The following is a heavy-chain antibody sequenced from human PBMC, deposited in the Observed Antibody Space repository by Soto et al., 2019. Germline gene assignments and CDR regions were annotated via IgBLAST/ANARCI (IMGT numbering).Heavy chain of an antibody. V-gene: IGHV3-11*06. J-gene: IGHJ5*02. CDR2: ISSSSYT. D-gene: IGHD6-6*01. CDR3: AASIAARLGWFDP. CDR1: GFTFSDYY. Sequence: PGGSLRLSCAASGFTFSDYYMSWMRQAPGKGLEWVSYISSSSYTNYADSVKGRFTISRDNAKNSLYLQMNSLRAEDTAVYYCAASIAARLGWFDPWGQGTLVTVSS.